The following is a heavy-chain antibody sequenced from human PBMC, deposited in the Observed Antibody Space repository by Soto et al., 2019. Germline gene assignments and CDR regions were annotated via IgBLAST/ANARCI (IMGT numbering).Heavy chain of an antibody. V-gene: IGHV3-74*01. J-gene: IGHJ5*02. CDR1: GFTFSNYW. D-gene: IGHD1-26*01. CDR2: INMDGTTT. CDR3: ARVAVGAYWFDP. Sequence: EVQLVESGGGLVQPGGSLRLSCAASGFTFSNYWMHWIRQAPGEGLVWVSRINMDGTTTNYADSVEGRFTISRDNARNTLWLQINSLRADDTAVYYCARVAVGAYWFDPWGQGTLVTVSS.